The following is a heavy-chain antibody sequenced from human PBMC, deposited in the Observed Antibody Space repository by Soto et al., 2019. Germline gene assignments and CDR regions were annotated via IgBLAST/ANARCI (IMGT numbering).Heavy chain of an antibody. D-gene: IGHD1-26*01. J-gene: IGHJ5*02. CDR2: IYYSGST. V-gene: IGHV4-39*02. CDR1: GGSISSSSYY. Sequence: SETLSLTCTVSGGSISSSSYYWGWIRQPPGKGLEWIGSIYYSGSTYYNPSLKSRVTISVDTSKNHFSLKLSSVTAADTAVYYCATQEVGGSYVYTFDPWGQGTLVTVSS. CDR3: ATQEVGGSYVYTFDP.